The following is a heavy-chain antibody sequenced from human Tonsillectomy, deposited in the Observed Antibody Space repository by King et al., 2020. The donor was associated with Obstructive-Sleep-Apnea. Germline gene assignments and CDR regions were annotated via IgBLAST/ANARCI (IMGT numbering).Heavy chain of an antibody. J-gene: IGHJ4*02. Sequence: QVQLVESGGGVVQPGKSLRVSCAAFGLTFSSNAMHWVRQAPGKGLEWVAVIAYDGSEKYYADSVKGRFTISRDNSKEMLFLQMNSLRVDDTAVYYCAIPRGDTATDFDYWGQGTLVTVSS. D-gene: IGHD5-18*01. CDR3: AIPRGDTATDFDY. V-gene: IGHV3-30*04. CDR2: IAYDGSEK. CDR1: GLTFSSNA.